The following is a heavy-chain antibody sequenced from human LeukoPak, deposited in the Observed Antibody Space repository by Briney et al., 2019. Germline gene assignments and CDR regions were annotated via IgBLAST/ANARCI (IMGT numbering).Heavy chain of an antibody. J-gene: IGHJ1*01. CDR3: AKVVAVPAAAEYFQH. D-gene: IGHD2-2*01. Sequence: GGSLRLSCAASGFIFSSYAMSWVRQAPGKGLEWVSAISGSGGNTFYADSVKGRFTISRDNSKNTLYLQMNSLRAEDTAVYYCAKVVAVPAAAEYFQHWGQGTLVTVSS. V-gene: IGHV3-23*01. CDR1: GFIFSSYA. CDR2: ISGSGGNT.